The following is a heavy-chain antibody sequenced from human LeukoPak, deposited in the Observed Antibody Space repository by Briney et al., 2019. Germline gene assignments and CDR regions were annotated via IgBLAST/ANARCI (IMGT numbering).Heavy chain of an antibody. CDR1: GFTFSSYA. J-gene: IGHJ4*02. D-gene: IGHD3-3*01. V-gene: IGHV3-30*02. Sequence: GGSLRLSCAASGFTFSSYAMSWVRQAPGKGLEWVAFIRYDGSNKYYADSVKGRFTISRDNSKNTLYLQMNSLRAEDTAVYYCAKQGLRYDFWSGYYNDYWGQGTLVTVSS. CDR3: AKQGLRYDFWSGYYNDY. CDR2: IRYDGSNK.